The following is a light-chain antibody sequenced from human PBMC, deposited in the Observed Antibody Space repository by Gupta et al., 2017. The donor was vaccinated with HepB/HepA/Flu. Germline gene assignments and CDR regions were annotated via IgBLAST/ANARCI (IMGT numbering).Light chain of an antibody. CDR1: QSGSSN. J-gene: IGKJ4*01. CDR3: QQYNNWPFT. Sequence: EIVMTQSPATLSVSPGERATLSCRASQSGSSNLAWYQQKPGQPPRLLIYGASTRSTGFPARFSASGSGTEFTLTISSLQSEDFAVYYCQQYNNWPFTFGEGTKVEIK. CDR2: GAS. V-gene: IGKV3-15*01.